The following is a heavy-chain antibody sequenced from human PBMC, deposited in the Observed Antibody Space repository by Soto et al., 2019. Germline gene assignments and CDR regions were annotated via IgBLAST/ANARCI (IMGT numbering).Heavy chain of an antibody. CDR3: VRDSGWAFDI. CDR1: GFSFSSYS. Sequence: EVQLVESGGGLVQPGQSLRVSGAASGFSFSSYSMNWVRQAPGKGLEWISYISSSKTYIWYADSVKGRFTISRDNAKNSLSLQMNSLRDEDTAVYYCVRDSGWAFDIWGLGTMVTVSS. CDR2: ISSSKTYI. J-gene: IGHJ3*02. D-gene: IGHD6-19*01. V-gene: IGHV3-48*02.